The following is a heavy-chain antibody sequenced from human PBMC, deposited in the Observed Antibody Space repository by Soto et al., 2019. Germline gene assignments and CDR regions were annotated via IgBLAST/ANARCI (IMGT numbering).Heavy chain of an antibody. CDR3: AQRAIQYFDY. Sequence: QITLKESGPTLVKPTQTLTLTCTLSGLSLRTSGVGVGWIRQPPGKALEWLALIYWDDDKRYSPSLKSRLTITKDTTKNQLVLTMTNRDPLDTATYSCAQRAIQYFDYWGQGTLVTVSS. CDR2: IYWDDDK. J-gene: IGHJ4*02. D-gene: IGHD5-18*01. CDR1: GLSLRTSGVG. V-gene: IGHV2-5*02.